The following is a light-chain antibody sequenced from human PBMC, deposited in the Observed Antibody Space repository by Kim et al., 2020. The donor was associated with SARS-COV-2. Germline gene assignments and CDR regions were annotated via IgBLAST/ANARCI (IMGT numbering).Light chain of an antibody. CDR2: GKN. V-gene: IGLV3-19*01. CDR1: SLRSYY. Sequence: SSELTQDPAVSVALGQTVRITCQGDSLRSYYASWYQQKPGQAPVLVIYGKNNRPSGIPDRFSGTRPGNTASLSIPGSQAEDQADYSCNSRATSGNGVFG. CDR3: NSRATSGNGV. J-gene: IGLJ2*01.